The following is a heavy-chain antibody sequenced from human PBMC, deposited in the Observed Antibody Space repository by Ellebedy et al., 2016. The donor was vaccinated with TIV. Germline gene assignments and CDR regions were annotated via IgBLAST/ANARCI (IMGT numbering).Heavy chain of an antibody. Sequence: GESLKISCAASGFTFSSYWMSWVRQAPGKGLEWVANIKKDGSEKYYVDSVQGRFTISRDNAKNSLYLQMNSLRAEDTAVYYCAREVVVGAKSYFQHWGQGTLVTVSS. V-gene: IGHV3-7*01. D-gene: IGHD2-15*01. CDR3: AREVVVGAKSYFQH. CDR2: IKKDGSEK. CDR1: GFTFSSYW. J-gene: IGHJ1*01.